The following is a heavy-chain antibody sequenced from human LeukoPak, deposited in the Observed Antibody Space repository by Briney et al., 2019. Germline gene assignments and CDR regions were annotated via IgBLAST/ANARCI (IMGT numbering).Heavy chain of an antibody. D-gene: IGHD6-13*01. Sequence: GGSLRLSCAASGFTFSSYAMSWVRQAPGKGLEWVSAISGSGGSTYYADSVKGRFTISRDNSKNTLYLQMNSLRAEDTAVYYCAKSSAYSSSWYSDYWGQGTLVTVSS. J-gene: IGHJ4*02. CDR1: GFTFSSYA. CDR3: AKSSAYSSSWYSDY. CDR2: ISGSGGST. V-gene: IGHV3-23*01.